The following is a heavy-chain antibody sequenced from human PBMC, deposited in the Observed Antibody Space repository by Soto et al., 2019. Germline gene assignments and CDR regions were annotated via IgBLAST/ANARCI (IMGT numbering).Heavy chain of an antibody. CDR2: VSYSGST. CDR1: GGSISSYY. J-gene: IGHJ4*02. CDR3: AREDYFDSGGFPI. V-gene: IGHV4-59*01. D-gene: IGHD3-22*01. Sequence: SETLSLTCTVSGGSISSYYWSWIRQPPGKGLEWIGYVSYSGSTNYNPSLKSRVTISVDTTNNRFYLKLNYVTAADTAMYYCAREDYFDSGGFPIWGQGTLVTVSS.